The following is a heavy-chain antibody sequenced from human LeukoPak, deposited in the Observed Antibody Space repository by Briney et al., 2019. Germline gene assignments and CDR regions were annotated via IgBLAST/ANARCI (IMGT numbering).Heavy chain of an antibody. CDR3: ARAAGLELSV. V-gene: IGHV1-69*04. CDR2: IIPILGIA. Sequence: GASVKVPCKASGGTFSSYAISWVRQAPGQGLEWMGRIIPILGIANYAQKFQGRVTITADKSTSTAYMELSSLRSEDTAVYYCARAAGLELSVWGQGTLVTVSS. CDR1: GGTFSSYA. J-gene: IGHJ4*02. D-gene: IGHD1-7*01.